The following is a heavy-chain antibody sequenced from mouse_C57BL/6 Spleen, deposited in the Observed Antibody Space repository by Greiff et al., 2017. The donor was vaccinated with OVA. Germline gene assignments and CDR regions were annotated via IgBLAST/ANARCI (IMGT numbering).Heavy chain of an antibody. D-gene: IGHD1-1*01. J-gene: IGHJ3*01. Sequence: QVQLQQSGPELVKPGASVKISCKASGYAFSSSWMNWVKQRPGKGLEWIGRIYPGDGDTNYNGKFKGKATLTADKSSSTAYMQLSSLTSEDSAVYFCASRGENYYGSSFAYWGQGTLVTVSA. CDR3: ASRGENYYGSSFAY. CDR1: GYAFSSSW. V-gene: IGHV1-82*01. CDR2: IYPGDGDT.